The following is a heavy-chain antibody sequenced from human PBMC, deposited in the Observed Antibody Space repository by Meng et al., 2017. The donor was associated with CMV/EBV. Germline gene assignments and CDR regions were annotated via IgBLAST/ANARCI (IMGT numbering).Heavy chain of an antibody. J-gene: IGHJ3*02. V-gene: IGHV3-21*01. CDR1: GFTFSSYS. CDR2: ISSSSSYI. CDR3: ASLVANDAFDI. Sequence: GESLKISCAASGFTFSSYSMNWVRQAPGKGLEWVSSISSSSSYIYYADSVKGRFTISRDSAKNSLYLQMNSLRAEDTAVYYCASLVANDAFDIWGQGTMVTVSS.